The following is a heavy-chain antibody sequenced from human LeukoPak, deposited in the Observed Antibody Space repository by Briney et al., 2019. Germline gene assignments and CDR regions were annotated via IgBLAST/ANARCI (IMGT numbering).Heavy chain of an antibody. Sequence: GASVKVSCMASGYPFTGYYIHWVRQAPGQGLEWMGWINPDNDVTNYAQKFQGRVTMTRDTSISTAYMELSRLRSDDTAVYYCARDRGSSGWYEYPYFDYWGQGTLVTVSS. J-gene: IGHJ4*02. CDR2: INPDNDVT. D-gene: IGHD6-19*01. CDR3: ARDRGSSGWYEYPYFDY. V-gene: IGHV1-2*02. CDR1: GYPFTGYY.